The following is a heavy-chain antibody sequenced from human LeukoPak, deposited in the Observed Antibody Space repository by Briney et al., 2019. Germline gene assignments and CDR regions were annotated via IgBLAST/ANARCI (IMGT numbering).Heavy chain of an antibody. CDR3: AKAGSGWYAPY. CDR2: ISSSGDSM. J-gene: IGHJ4*02. CDR1: GFTFSDYY. V-gene: IGHV3-11*04. Sequence: GGSLRLSCAASGFTFSDYYMSWIRQAPGKGLEWVSYISSSGDSMYYADSAKGRFTISRDNAKNSLYLQMDSLRAEDTAVYYCAKAGSGWYAPYWGQGTLVTVS. D-gene: IGHD6-19*01.